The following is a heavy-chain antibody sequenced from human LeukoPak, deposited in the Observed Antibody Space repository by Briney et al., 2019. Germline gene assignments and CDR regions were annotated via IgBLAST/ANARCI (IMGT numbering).Heavy chain of an antibody. D-gene: IGHD4-11*01. CDR2: INPSGGST. CDR3: ARDQYSNYYYFDY. V-gene: IGHV1-46*01. Sequence: GASVKVSCKASGDTFTSYYMHWVRQAPGQGLEWMGIINPSGGSTSYAQKFQGRVTMTRDMSTSTVYMELSSLRSEDTAVYYCARDQYSNYYYFDYWGQGTLVTVSS. J-gene: IGHJ4*02. CDR1: GDTFTSYY.